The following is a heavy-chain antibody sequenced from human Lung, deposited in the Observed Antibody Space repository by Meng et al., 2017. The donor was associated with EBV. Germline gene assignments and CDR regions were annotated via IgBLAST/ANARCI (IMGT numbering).Heavy chain of an antibody. CDR3: ARGATSVFDL. V-gene: IGHV6-1*01. Sequence: QEQLQQSGPGLGKPSQTLSRTCVSSGDSVSSSSAAWTWIRQSPSRGLEWLGRTYYRSKWYNDYAVFVKSRITINPDTSKNQFSLQLNSVTPEDTAVYYCARGATSVFDLWGRGTLVTVSS. CDR2: TYYRSKWYN. J-gene: IGHJ2*01. CDR1: GDSVSSSSAA.